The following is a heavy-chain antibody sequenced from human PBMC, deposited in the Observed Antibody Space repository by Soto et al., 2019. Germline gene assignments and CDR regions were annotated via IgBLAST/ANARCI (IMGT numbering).Heavy chain of an antibody. J-gene: IGHJ6*03. D-gene: IGHD2-15*01. Sequence: PSETLSLTCTVSGGSISSYYWSWIRQPPGKGLEWIGYIYYSGSTNYNPSLKSRATISVDTSKNQFSLKLSSVTAADTAVYYCARGVEMARYYYYYMDVWGKGTTVTVSS. V-gene: IGHV4-59*01. CDR2: IYYSGST. CDR3: ARGVEMARYYYYYMDV. CDR1: GGSISSYY.